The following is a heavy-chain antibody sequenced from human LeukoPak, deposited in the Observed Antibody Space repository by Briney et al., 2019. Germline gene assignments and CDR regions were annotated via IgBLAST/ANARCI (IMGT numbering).Heavy chain of an antibody. V-gene: IGHV3-53*01. CDR3: ARGSYYFDY. CDR2: IYIGGST. J-gene: IGHJ4*02. CDR1: GFTVSSKY. Sequence: GGSLRLSCAASGFTVSSKYMSWVRQAPGQGLECVSIIYIGGSTYYADSVKGRFTISRDNSKNTLYLQMNSLRAEDTAVYYCARGSYYFDYWGQGNLVTVSS.